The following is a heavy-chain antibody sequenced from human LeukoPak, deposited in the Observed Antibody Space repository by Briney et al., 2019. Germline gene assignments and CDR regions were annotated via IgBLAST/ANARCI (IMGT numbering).Heavy chain of an antibody. CDR3: ARDPGYCRGGTCYGYDY. D-gene: IGHD2-15*01. V-gene: IGHV3-53*01. CDR2: IYSDGNS. CDR1: GFTVSSYS. J-gene: IGHJ4*02. Sequence: GGSLRLSCAASGFTVSSYSMSWVRQAPGKGLKWVSVIYSDGNSYYAEAVKGRFTISRDNSKNTLFLQINSLRAEDTALYYCARDPGYCRGGTCYGYDYWGQGTLVTVSS.